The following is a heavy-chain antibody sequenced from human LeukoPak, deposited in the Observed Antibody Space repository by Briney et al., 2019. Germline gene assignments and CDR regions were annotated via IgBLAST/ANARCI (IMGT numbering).Heavy chain of an antibody. V-gene: IGHV3-21*01. Sequence: GGSLRLSCAASGFPFSSYSMNWVRQAPGKGLEWVSSIRSSSSYIYYADSVKGRFTISRDNAKDSLYLQMNSLRAEDTAVYYCARGSNSNSDYWGQGTLVTVSS. CDR2: IRSSSSYI. CDR3: ARGSNSNSDY. D-gene: IGHD4-11*01. CDR1: GFPFSSYS. J-gene: IGHJ4*02.